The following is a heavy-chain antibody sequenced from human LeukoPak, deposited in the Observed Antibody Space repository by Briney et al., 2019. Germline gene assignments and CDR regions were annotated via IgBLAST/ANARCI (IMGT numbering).Heavy chain of an antibody. Sequence: PGGSLRLSCAASGFTFSSYWMHWVRQAPGKGLVWVSRINSDGSSTSYADSVKGRFTISRDNAKNTLYLQMNSLRAEDTAVYYCARDTSRRYCSGGSCFLRGGAFDIWGQGTMVTVSS. V-gene: IGHV3-74*01. D-gene: IGHD2-15*01. CDR2: INSDGSST. CDR3: ARDTSRRYCSGGSCFLRGGAFDI. CDR1: GFTFSSYW. J-gene: IGHJ3*02.